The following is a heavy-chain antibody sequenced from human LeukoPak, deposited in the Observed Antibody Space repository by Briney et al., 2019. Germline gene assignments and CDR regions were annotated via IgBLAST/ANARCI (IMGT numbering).Heavy chain of an antibody. CDR3: ARLGGSYYTY. CDR1: GFAFSSYW. D-gene: IGHD1-26*01. Sequence: GGSLRLSCVASGFAFSSYWMSWVRQAPGEGLEWVANIKQDGGEKYYVDSVKGRFTISRDNAKNSLFLQMNRLRVEDTAVYYCARLGGSYYTYWGQGTLVTVSS. V-gene: IGHV3-7*01. CDR2: IKQDGGEK. J-gene: IGHJ4*02.